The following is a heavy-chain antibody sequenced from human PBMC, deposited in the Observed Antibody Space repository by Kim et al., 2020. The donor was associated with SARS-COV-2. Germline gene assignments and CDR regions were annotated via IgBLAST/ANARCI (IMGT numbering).Heavy chain of an antibody. Sequence: YAISVKSRTTTNPDTAKNQFSLQRNSVTPEDTAVYYCARGGSGAAAGKFDYWGQGTLVTVSS. J-gene: IGHJ4*02. D-gene: IGHD6-13*01. CDR3: ARGGSGAAAGKFDY. V-gene: IGHV6-1*01.